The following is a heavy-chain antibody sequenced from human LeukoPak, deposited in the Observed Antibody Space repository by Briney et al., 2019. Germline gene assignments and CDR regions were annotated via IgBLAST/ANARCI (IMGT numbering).Heavy chain of an antibody. CDR3: ARMTCGGGTCWWFDP. CDR2: IYYFGST. J-gene: IGHJ5*02. CDR1: GGSITSIHYY. Sequence: SETLSLTCTVSGGSITSIHYYWGWIRQPPGKGLEWIGNIYYFGSTYYHPSLRSRVTISVDTSKNQFSLKLSSVTAADTALYYCARMTCGGGTCWWFDPWGQGTLVTVSS. D-gene: IGHD2-15*01. V-gene: IGHV4-39*01.